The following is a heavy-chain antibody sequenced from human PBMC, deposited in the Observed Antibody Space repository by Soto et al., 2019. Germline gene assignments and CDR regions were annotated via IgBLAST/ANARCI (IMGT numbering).Heavy chain of an antibody. CDR3: ASSEQTDAFDI. D-gene: IGHD6-13*01. CDR1: GYTFTSYG. CDR2: ISAYNGNT. J-gene: IGHJ3*02. Sequence: ASVKVSCKASGYTFTSYGISWVRQAPGQGLEWMGWISAYNGNTNYAQKLQGRVTMTTDTSTSTAHMELRSLRSDDTAVYYCASSEQTDAFDIWGQGTMVTVSS. V-gene: IGHV1-18*01.